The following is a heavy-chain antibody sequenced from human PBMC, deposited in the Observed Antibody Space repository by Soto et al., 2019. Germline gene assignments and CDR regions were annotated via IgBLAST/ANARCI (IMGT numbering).Heavy chain of an antibody. CDR1: GFTFSNAW. D-gene: IGHD4-17*01. Sequence: GESLKISCAASGFTFSNAWMSWVRQAPGKGLEWVGRIKSKTDGGTTDYAAPVKGRFTISRDDSKNTLYLQMNSLKTEDTAVYYCTTCMTTVIGEPYYFDYWGQGTLVTVSS. J-gene: IGHJ4*02. CDR3: TTCMTTVIGEPYYFDY. CDR2: IKSKTDGGTT. V-gene: IGHV3-15*01.